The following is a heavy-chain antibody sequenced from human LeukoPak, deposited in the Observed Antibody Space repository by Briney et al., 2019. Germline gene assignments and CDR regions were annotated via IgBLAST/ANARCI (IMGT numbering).Heavy chain of an antibody. CDR2: IKQDGGAK. CDR3: ARDPHHGALDF. V-gene: IGHV3-7*01. J-gene: IGHJ4*02. D-gene: IGHD4/OR15-4a*01. Sequence: QTGGSLRLSCAASVFTFSISWMTWVRQAPGKGLEWVALIKQDGGAKSYVDSVKGRFTISRDNAQNSVYLQMNSLRAEDAAVYYCARDPHHGALDFWGLGTQVTVSS. CDR1: VFTFSISW.